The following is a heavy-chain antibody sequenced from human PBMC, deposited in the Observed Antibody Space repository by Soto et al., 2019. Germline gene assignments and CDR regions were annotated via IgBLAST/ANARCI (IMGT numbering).Heavy chain of an antibody. J-gene: IGHJ6*02. V-gene: IGHV3-30-3*01. Sequence: GGSLRLSCAASGFTFSSYAMHWVRQAPGKGLEWVAVISYDGSNKYYADSVKGRFTISRDNSKNTLYLQMNSLRAEDTAVYYCARDLGGIAAAGSRDYYYYYGMDVWGQGTTVTAP. D-gene: IGHD6-13*01. CDR3: ARDLGGIAAAGSRDYYYYYGMDV. CDR1: GFTFSSYA. CDR2: ISYDGSNK.